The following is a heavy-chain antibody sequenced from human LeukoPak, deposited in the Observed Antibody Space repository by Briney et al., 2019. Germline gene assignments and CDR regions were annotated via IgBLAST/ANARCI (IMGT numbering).Heavy chain of an antibody. D-gene: IGHD3-10*01. J-gene: IGHJ6*03. CDR2: IRYDGNNK. Sequence: GTSLRLSCAVSGFTFTSYAIHWVRQAPGKGLEWVAFIRYDGNNKYYADSVKGRFTVSRDNSKNTMYLQMNSLRAEDTAVYYCAKGPDYYDSGSYLWYMDVWGKGTTVTVSS. V-gene: IGHV3-30*02. CDR3: AKGPDYYDSGSYLWYMDV. CDR1: GFTFTSYA.